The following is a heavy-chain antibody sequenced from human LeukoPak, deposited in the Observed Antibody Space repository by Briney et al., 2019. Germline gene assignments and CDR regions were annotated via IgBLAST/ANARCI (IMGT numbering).Heavy chain of an antibody. J-gene: IGHJ2*01. V-gene: IGHV3-7*03. CDR2: IKQDGSEE. CDR1: GFTFSSYW. Sequence: GGSLRLSCAASGFTFSSYWMSWVRKAPGKGLEWVANIKQDGSEEYYVDSVKGRFTISRDNAKNSLYLQMNSLRAEDTAVYYCARETTVTTFHWYFDLWGRGTLVTVSS. D-gene: IGHD4-17*01. CDR3: ARETTVTTFHWYFDL.